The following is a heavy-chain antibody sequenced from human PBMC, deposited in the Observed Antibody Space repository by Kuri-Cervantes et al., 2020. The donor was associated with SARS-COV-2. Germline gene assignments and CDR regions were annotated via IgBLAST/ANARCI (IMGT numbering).Heavy chain of an antibody. V-gene: IGHV4-39*01. CDR2: IYYSGCT. CDR1: GGSISSSSYY. CDR3: ARTRGGGYSSSWYY. D-gene: IGHD6-13*01. J-gene: IGHJ4*02. Sequence: SETLSLTCTVSGGSISSSSYYWGWIRQPPGKGLEWIGSIYYSGCTYYNPSLKSRVTISVDTSKNQFSLKLSSVTAADTAVYYCARTRGGGYSSSWYYWGQGTLVTVSS.